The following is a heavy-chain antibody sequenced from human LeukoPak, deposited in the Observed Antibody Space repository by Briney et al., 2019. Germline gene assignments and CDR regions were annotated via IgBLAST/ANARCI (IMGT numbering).Heavy chain of an antibody. J-gene: IGHJ3*02. Sequence: SQTLSLTCTVSGDSISSGDYYWSWIRQPAGKGLEWIGRIYTSGSTNYNPSLKSRVTISVDTSKNQFSLKLTSVTAADTAVYYCARGPYKYDGSGAFDIWGQGTMVTVSS. D-gene: IGHD3-22*01. V-gene: IGHV4-61*02. CDR2: IYTSGST. CDR3: ARGPYKYDGSGAFDI. CDR1: GDSISSGDYY.